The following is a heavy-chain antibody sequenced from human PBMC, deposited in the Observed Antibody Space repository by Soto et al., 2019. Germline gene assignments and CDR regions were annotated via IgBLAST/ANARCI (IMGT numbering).Heavy chain of an antibody. CDR3: VRDPIQHYYYMDV. CDR2: IYYSGST. V-gene: IGHV4-31*03. Sequence: KPSETLSLTCTVSGGSISSGGYYWSWIRQHPGKGLEWIGYIYYSGSTYYNPSLKSRVTISVDTSKNQFSLKLSSVTAADTAVYYWVRDPIQHYYYMDVWGKGTTVTVSS. J-gene: IGHJ6*03. CDR1: GGSISSGGYY.